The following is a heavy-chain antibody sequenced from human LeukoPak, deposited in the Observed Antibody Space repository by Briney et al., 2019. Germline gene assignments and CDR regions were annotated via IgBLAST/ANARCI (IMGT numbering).Heavy chain of an antibody. CDR2: IYTTGST. J-gene: IGHJ6*03. CDR1: GGSTSSGDYY. Sequence: PSETLSLTCIVSGGSTSSGDYYCSWIRQPAVKGLKWIGRIYTTGSTNYNPSLQSRVTMSVDTSQNQFSLKLSSVTAADTAVYYCARGIRYYYDSSGYYPITYYYYYMDVWGKGTTVTVSS. D-gene: IGHD3-22*01. V-gene: IGHV4-61*02. CDR3: ARGIRYYYDSSGYYPITYYYYYMDV.